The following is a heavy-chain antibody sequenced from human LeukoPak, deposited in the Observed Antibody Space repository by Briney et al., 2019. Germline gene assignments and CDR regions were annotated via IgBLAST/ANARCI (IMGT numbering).Heavy chain of an antibody. J-gene: IGHJ5*02. V-gene: IGHV4-59*01. CDR3: ARDRTYYYGSGKEGDWFDP. Sequence: SETLSLTCTVSGGSISSNYWSWIRQPPGKGLEWIGYIYYSGSTNYNPSLKSRVTISVDTSKNQFSLKLSSVTAADTAVYYCARDRTYYYGSGKEGDWFDPWGQGTLVTVSS. CDR2: IYYSGST. CDR1: GGSISSNY. D-gene: IGHD3-10*01.